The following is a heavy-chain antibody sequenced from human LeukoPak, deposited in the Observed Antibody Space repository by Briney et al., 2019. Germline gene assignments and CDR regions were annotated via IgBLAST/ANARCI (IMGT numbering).Heavy chain of an antibody. CDR1: GFTFSSYA. V-gene: IGHV3-23*01. Sequence: GGSLRLSCAASGFTFSSYAMSWVRQAPGRGLEWVSAISGSGGSTYYADSVKGRFTISRDNSKNTLYLQMNSLRAEDTAVYYCAKDFLLRDAFDIWGQGTMVTVSS. CDR2: ISGSGGST. J-gene: IGHJ3*02. CDR3: AKDFLLRDAFDI. D-gene: IGHD2-15*01.